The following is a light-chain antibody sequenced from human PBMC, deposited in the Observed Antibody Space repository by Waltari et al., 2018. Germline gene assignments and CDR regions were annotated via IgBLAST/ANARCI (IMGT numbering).Light chain of an antibody. V-gene: IGKV1-5*01. CDR3: QEHVTYWA. Sequence: DIQMTQSPSTLSASVGNRVTITCRASQSITRWLAWYQQKPGKALKLLIYDASSLESGVPSRFSGSGSGTEFTLTISSLQPDDFATYYCQEHVTYWAFGQGTKVEMK. J-gene: IGKJ1*01. CDR2: DAS. CDR1: QSITRW.